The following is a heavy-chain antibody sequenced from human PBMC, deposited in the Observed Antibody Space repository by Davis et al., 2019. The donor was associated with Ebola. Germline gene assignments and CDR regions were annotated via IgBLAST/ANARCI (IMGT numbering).Heavy chain of an antibody. Sequence: GESLKISCKGSGYIFTNHWIGWVRQLPGKGLEWMGIIYLSDSDTYYSPSFQGQVTISADKSINTAYLQWSSLKASDTAMYYCATSYDSSGFSVNWGQGTLVTVSS. J-gene: IGHJ4*02. D-gene: IGHD3-22*01. CDR2: IYLSDSDT. V-gene: IGHV5-51*01. CDR3: ATSYDSSGFSVN. CDR1: GYIFTNHW.